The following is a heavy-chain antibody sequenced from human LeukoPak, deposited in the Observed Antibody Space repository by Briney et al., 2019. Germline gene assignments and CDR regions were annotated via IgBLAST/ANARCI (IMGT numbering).Heavy chain of an antibody. CDR2: IYTTGGT. J-gene: IGHJ4*02. Sequence: PSETLSLTCTVSGVSIAKTFYYWNWLRQPAGKGLEGIGRIYTTGGTDYNPSLKSRVTISLDTAKNQFSLKMTSVTAADTAVYYCARRQEGHDYWDKGTLVTVSS. V-gene: IGHV4-61*02. CDR3: ARRQEGHDY. CDR1: GVSIAKTFYY.